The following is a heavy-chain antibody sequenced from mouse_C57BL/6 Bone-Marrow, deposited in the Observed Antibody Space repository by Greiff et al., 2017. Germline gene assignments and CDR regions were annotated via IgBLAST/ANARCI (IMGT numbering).Heavy chain of an antibody. CDR1: GFSLTSYG. Sequence: QVQLKESGPGLVAPSQCLSITCTVSGFSLTSYGVDWVRQPPGKGLEWLGVIWGGGSTNYNSAPMSRLSISKDNTKSQMFLKRNSLQTDDTAVYYCAKQGSSYGLAYWGQGTLVTVSA. CDR3: AKQGSSYGLAY. CDR2: IWGGGST. D-gene: IGHD1-1*01. J-gene: IGHJ3*01. V-gene: IGHV2-9*01.